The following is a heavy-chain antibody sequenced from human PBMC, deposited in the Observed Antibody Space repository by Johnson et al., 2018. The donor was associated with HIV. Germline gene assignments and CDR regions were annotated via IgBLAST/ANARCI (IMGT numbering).Heavy chain of an antibody. CDR3: ARAMYAEDYGDYLFLAPRRDAFDI. J-gene: IGHJ3*02. CDR2: ISYDGSNK. V-gene: IGHV3-30*19. D-gene: IGHD4-17*01. Sequence: QVQLVESGGGVVQPGRSLRLSCAASGFTFSSYGMHWVRQAPGKGLEWVAVISYDGSNKYYADSVKGRFTISRDNSKNTLYLQMNSLRAEDTAVYYCARAMYAEDYGDYLFLAPRRDAFDIWGPGTIVTVSS. CDR1: GFTFSSYG.